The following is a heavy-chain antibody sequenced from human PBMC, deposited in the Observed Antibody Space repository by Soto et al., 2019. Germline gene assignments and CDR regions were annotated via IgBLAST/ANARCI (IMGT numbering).Heavy chain of an antibody. CDR3: ARHRDAHMDV. Sequence: GGSLRLSCATSGFMFSTYVMNWVRQAPGKGLEWVSRINSDGSSTNYADSVKGRFTISRDSAKNTLYLQMNSLRAEDTAVYYCARHRDAHMDVWGQGTTVTVSS. V-gene: IGHV3-74*01. J-gene: IGHJ6*02. CDR2: INSDGSST. CDR1: GFMFSTYV.